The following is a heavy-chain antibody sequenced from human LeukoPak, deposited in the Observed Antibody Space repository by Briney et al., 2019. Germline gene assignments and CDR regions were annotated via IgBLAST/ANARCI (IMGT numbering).Heavy chain of an antibody. D-gene: IGHD6-19*01. V-gene: IGHV2-70*04. Sequence: SGPALVKPTQTLTLTCTFSGFSIRTSGMRVSWICQPPGKALERLARIDWADDKCYSSSLETSLTISKDTSKNQVVLTMINMDPVDTATYYCARMGSSGRFDYWGQGTLVTVSS. CDR3: ARMGSSGRFDY. CDR1: GFSIRTSGMR. CDR2: IDWADDK. J-gene: IGHJ4*02.